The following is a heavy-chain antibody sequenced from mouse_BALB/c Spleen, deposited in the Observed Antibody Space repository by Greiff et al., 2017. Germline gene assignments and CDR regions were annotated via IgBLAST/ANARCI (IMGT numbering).Heavy chain of an antibody. J-gene: IGHJ4*01. V-gene: IGHV14-1*02. Sequence: EVKLVESGAELVRPGALVKLSCKASGFNIKDYYMHWVKQRPEQGLEWIGWIDPENGNTIYDPKFQGKASITADTSSNTAYLQLSSLTSEDTAVYYCAATVVAPYAMDYWGQGTSVTVSS. CDR3: AATVVAPYAMDY. CDR1: GFNIKDYY. D-gene: IGHD1-1*01. CDR2: IDPENGNT.